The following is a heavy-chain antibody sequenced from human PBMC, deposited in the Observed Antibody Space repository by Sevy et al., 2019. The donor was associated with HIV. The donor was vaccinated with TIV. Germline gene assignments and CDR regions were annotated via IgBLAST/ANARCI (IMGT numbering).Heavy chain of an antibody. Sequence: SETLSLTCTVSGGSISSGDYFWSWIRQPPGKGLEWIGYIYYSGTTYYNPSLKSRVTISVDTSKNQFSLKLSSVTAADTAVYYCARADGANPGGLDWGQGTLVTVSS. D-gene: IGHD4-17*01. V-gene: IGHV4-30-4*01. CDR3: ARADGANPGGLD. CDR2: IYYSGTT. J-gene: IGHJ4*02. CDR1: GGSISSGDYF.